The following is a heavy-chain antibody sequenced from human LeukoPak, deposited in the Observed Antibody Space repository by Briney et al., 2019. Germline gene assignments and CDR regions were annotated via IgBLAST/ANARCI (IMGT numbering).Heavy chain of an antibody. V-gene: IGHV4-39*07. CDR1: AGSITSSSYY. J-gene: IGHJ5*01. D-gene: IGHD3-9*01. CDR2: VTYTGNT. CDR3: ASTPPGFPNWFDS. Sequence: PSHSQSPTCPLSAGSITSSSYYSGWIRQPPGKGPERIGSVTYTGNTFYNPSLQSRVTIPIDASKTQFSLNLSSVTAADTAIYFCASTPPGFPNWFDSWGRGTPVTVSS.